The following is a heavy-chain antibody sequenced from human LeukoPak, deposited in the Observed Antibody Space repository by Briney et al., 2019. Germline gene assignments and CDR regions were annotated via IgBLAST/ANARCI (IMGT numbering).Heavy chain of an antibody. CDR1: GYSISSGYY. J-gene: IGHJ4*02. CDR3: ARVSYDYYLDY. Sequence: SETLSLTCTVSGYSISSGYYWSWIRQPPGKGLEWIGYIYYSGSTNYNPSLKSRVTISVDTSKNQFSLKLSSVTAADTAVYYCARVSYDYYLDYWGQGTLVTVSS. D-gene: IGHD3-16*01. V-gene: IGHV4-61*01. CDR2: IYYSGST.